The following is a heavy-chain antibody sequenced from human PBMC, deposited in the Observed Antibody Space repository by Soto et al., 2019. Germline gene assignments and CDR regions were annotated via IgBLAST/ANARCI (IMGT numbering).Heavy chain of an antibody. Sequence: PGGSLRLSCAASGFTFSSYAMSWVRQAPGKGLEWVSAISGSGGSTYYADSVKGRFTISRDNSKNTLYLQMNSLRAEDTAVYYCAKDAGYDYVWGSYRYNYYYYYGMDVWGQGTTVTVSS. CDR3: AKDAGYDYVWGSYRYNYYYYYGMDV. D-gene: IGHD3-16*02. V-gene: IGHV3-23*01. CDR1: GFTFSSYA. CDR2: ISGSGGST. J-gene: IGHJ6*02.